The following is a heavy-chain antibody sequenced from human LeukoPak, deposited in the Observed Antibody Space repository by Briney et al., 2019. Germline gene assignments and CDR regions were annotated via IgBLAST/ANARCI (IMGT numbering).Heavy chain of an antibody. J-gene: IGHJ4*02. D-gene: IGHD6-13*01. CDR3: ARDLDVGSWYRVFGY. V-gene: IGHV4-59*01. CDR1: GGSISSYY. CDR2: VYYSGST. Sequence: PSETLSLTCTVSGGSISSYYWSWIRQPPGKGLEWIGYVYYSGSTNYNPSLKSRVTISVDTSKNQFSLKLSSVTAADTAVYYCARDLDVGSWYRVFGYWGQGTLVTVSS.